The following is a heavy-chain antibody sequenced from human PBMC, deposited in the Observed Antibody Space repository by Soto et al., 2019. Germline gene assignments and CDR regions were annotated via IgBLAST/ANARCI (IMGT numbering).Heavy chain of an antibody. J-gene: IGHJ5*02. CDR1: GSSISSSSYY. D-gene: IGHD3-10*01. CDR3: ARRLLWSGEFPRGFDP. V-gene: IGHV4-39*01. Sequence: SLTMSLTWTVSGSSISSSSYYWGWIRRHPGKRMQASGSIYYSGSTYNIPSLKSRVTISVDTSKNQFSLKQSSETAADTAVYYCARRLLWSGEFPRGFDPWGQGTRVTVSS. CDR2: IYYSGST.